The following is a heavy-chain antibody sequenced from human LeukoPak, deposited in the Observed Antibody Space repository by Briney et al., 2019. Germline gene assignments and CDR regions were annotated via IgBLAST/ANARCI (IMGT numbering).Heavy chain of an antibody. D-gene: IGHD3-16*01. CDR3: ARALMGGYDAFDI. J-gene: IGHJ3*02. Sequence: SETLSLTCTVSGGSISSYYWSWIRQPPGKGLEWIGYIYYSGSTNYNPSLKSRVTISVDTSKNQFSLKPSSVTAADTAVYYCARALMGGYDAFDIWGQGTMVTVSS. CDR2: IYYSGST. CDR1: GGSISSYY. V-gene: IGHV4-59*01.